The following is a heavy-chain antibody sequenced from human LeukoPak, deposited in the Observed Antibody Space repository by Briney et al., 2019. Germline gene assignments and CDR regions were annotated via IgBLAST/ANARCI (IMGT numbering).Heavy chain of an antibody. CDR1: GGSISSGGYY. CDR3: ARARAPYYYDSSGYHFDY. D-gene: IGHD3-22*01. CDR2: IYYSRST. J-gene: IGHJ4*02. Sequence: SETLSLTCTVSGGSISSGGYYWSWIRQHPGKGLEWIGYIYYSRSTYYNPSLKSRVTISVDTSKNQFSLKLSSVTAADTTVYYCARARAPYYYDSSGYHFDYWGQGTLVTVSS. V-gene: IGHV4-31*03.